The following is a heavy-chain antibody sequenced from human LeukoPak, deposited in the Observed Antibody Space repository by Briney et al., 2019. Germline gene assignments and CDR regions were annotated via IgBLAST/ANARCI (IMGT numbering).Heavy chain of an antibody. CDR3: ARRWVREEDWFDP. J-gene: IGHJ5*02. D-gene: IGHD3-10*01. CDR2: IYTSGST. Sequence: SETLSLTCTVSGGSISSGSYYWSWIRQPAGKGLEWIGRIYTSGSTNYNPSLKSRVTISVDTSKNQFSLKLSSVTAADTAVYYCARRWVREEDWFDPWGQGTLVTVSS. V-gene: IGHV4-61*02. CDR1: GGSISSGSYY.